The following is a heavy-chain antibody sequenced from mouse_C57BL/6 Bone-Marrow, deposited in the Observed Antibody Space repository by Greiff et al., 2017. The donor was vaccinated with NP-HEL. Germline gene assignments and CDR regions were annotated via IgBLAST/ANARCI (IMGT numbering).Heavy chain of an antibody. D-gene: IGHD3-2*02. CDR2: ISSGGSYT. Sequence: EVKLVESGGDLVKPGGSLKLSCAASGFTFSSYGMSWVRQTPDKRLEWVATISSGGSYTYYPDSVKGRFTISRDNAKNTLYLQMSSLKSEDTAMYYCARQLRLRAYWGQGTLVTVSA. CDR1: GFTFSSYG. V-gene: IGHV5-6*01. CDR3: ARQLRLRAY. J-gene: IGHJ3*01.